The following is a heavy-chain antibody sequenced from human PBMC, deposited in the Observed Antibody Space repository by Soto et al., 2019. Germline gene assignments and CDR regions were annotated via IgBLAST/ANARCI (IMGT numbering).Heavy chain of an antibody. Sequence: GGSLRLSCAASGFTFSSYVMSWVRQAPGKGLEWVSTISGSGATTYYADSVRGRFAISRDNSKNTLFLQMISLRAGDTAVYYCAKGEKYSYGYYFDYWGQGTLVTVSS. CDR2: ISGSGATT. V-gene: IGHV3-23*01. D-gene: IGHD5-18*01. J-gene: IGHJ4*02. CDR3: AKGEKYSYGYYFDY. CDR1: GFTFSSYV.